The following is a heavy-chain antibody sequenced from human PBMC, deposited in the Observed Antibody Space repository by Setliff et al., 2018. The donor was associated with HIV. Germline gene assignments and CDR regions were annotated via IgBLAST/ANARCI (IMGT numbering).Heavy chain of an antibody. CDR2: INPISGNT. CDR1: GYTFTSYY. V-gene: IGHV1-46*03. D-gene: IGHD3-16*01. Sequence: ASVKVSCKASGYTFTSYYVHWVRQAPGQGLEWMGIINPISGNTNYAQNFQGRVTMTRDTSTSIVYMELSSLRSEDTAVYYCARGGEGLANWGQGTLVTVSS. J-gene: IGHJ4*02. CDR3: ARGGEGLAN.